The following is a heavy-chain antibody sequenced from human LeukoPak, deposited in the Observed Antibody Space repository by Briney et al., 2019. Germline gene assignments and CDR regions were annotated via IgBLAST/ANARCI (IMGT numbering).Heavy chain of an antibody. CDR2: IKEEGSEK. V-gene: IGHV3-7*05. CDR1: GFTFINYW. Sequence: GSLRLSCAASGFTFINYWMSWVRQAPGKGLEGVANIKEEGSEKYYLESVKGRFTISRDNANTSLYLQLNSLRAEDTAVYYCASQFWWAAVTGTALDCWGQGTLVTVSS. J-gene: IGHJ4*02. D-gene: IGHD6-19*01. CDR3: ASQFWWAAVTGTALDC.